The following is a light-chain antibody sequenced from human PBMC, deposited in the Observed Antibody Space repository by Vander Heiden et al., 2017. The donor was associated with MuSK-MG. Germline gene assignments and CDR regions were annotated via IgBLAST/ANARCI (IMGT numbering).Light chain of an antibody. J-gene: IGKJ4*01. Sequence: DIQMTQSPSSLSGSVGDRVTITCQASQDISNYLNWYQQKPGTAPKLLIYDESNFETGVPSRFSGSGSGTEFTFTISSLQPEDIATYYCQQHYNVPRTFGGGTKVEIK. CDR2: DES. CDR1: QDISNY. V-gene: IGKV1-33*01. CDR3: QQHYNVPRT.